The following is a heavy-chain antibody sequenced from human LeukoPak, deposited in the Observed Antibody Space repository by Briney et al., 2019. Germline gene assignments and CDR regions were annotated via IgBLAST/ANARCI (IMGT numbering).Heavy chain of an antibody. V-gene: IGHV4-59*12. D-gene: IGHD6-19*01. CDR1: GGSISNYY. J-gene: IGHJ4*02. Sequence: SETLSLTCTVSGGSISNYYWTWIRQPPGKGLELIGYIYYSGSTNYNPSLKSRVTISVDTSKNQFSLKLSSVTAADTAVYYCARGPFIYSSGLDYWGQGTLVTVSS. CDR3: ARGPFIYSSGLDY. CDR2: IYYSGST.